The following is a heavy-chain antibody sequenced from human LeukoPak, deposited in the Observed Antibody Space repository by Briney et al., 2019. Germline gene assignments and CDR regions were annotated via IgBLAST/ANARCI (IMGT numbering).Heavy chain of an antibody. CDR3: ARASLTYYYDSSGYDGGYAFDI. D-gene: IGHD3-22*01. V-gene: IGHV4-30-2*01. CDR2: IYHSGST. J-gene: IGHJ3*02. Sequence: SQTLSLTCAVSGGSISSGGYSWRWIRQPPGKGLEWIGYIYHSGSTYYNPSLKSRVTISVDRSKNQFSLKLSSVTAADTAVYYCARASLTYYYDSSGYDGGYAFDIWGQGTTVTVSS. CDR1: GGSISSGGYS.